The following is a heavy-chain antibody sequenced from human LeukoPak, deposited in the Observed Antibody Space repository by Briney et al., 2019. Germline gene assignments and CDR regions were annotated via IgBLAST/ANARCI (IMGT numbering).Heavy chain of an antibody. V-gene: IGHV3-23*01. J-gene: IGHJ4*02. Sequence: GGSLRLSCAASGFTFSSYAMRWVRQAPGKGLEWDSAISGSGGSTYYADSVKGRFTISRDNSKNTLYLQMNSLRAEDTAVYYCAKDQSPYYFGSGSYSFDYWGQGTLVTVSS. CDR2: ISGSGGST. CDR3: AKDQSPYYFGSGSYSFDY. CDR1: GFTFSSYA. D-gene: IGHD3-10*01.